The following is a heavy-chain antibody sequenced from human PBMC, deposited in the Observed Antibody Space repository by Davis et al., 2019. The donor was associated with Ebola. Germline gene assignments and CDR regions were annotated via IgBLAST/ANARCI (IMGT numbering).Heavy chain of an antibody. J-gene: IGHJ4*02. CDR1: GFTFSSFP. Sequence: GGSLRLSCAASGFTFSSFPMSWVRQAPGKGLEWVSAISDSGDSTYYADSVKGRFTISRDNSKNTLYLQMNSLRAEDTAVYYCAKGNGWELLESAGGFDYWGQGTLVTVSS. V-gene: IGHV3-23*01. CDR2: ISDSGDST. D-gene: IGHD1-26*01. CDR3: AKGNGWELLESAGGFDY.